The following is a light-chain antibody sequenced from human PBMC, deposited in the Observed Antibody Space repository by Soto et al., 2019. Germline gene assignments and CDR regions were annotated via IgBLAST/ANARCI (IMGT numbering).Light chain of an antibody. V-gene: IGKV3-11*01. Sequence: EIVLTQSPASLSLSPGERATLSCRASQSVGSYLAWYQQKPGQAPRLLIYDASNRATGIPARFSGSGSGTDFTLTISSLQPEDFATYYCLLDFRYFWAFGQGTKVDIK. CDR1: QSVGSY. J-gene: IGKJ1*01. CDR2: DAS. CDR3: LLDFRYFWA.